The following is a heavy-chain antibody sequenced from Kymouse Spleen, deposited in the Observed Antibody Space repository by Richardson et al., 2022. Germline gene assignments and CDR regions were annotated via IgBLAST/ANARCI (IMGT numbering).Heavy chain of an antibody. CDR1: GGSISSSSYY. D-gene: IGHD3-10*01. V-gene: IGHV4-39*01. J-gene: IGHJ5*02. CDR2: IYYSGST. CDR3: ARYYYGSGSAGWFDP. Sequence: QLQLQESGPGLVKPSETLSLTCTVSGGSISSSSYYWGWIRQPPGKGLEWIGSIYYSGSTYYNPSLKSRVTISVDTSKNQFSLKLSSVTAADTAVYYCARYYYGSGSAGWFDPWGQGTLVTVSS.